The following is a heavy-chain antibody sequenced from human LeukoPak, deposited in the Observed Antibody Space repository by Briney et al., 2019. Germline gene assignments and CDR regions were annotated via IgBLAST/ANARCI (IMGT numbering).Heavy chain of an antibody. V-gene: IGHV4-61*02. J-gene: IGHJ4*02. D-gene: IGHD1-26*01. CDR3: ARSNSGSYRELDY. CDR2: IYTSGIT. CDR1: GGSIKSGSYF. Sequence: PSQTLSLTCTVSGGSIKSGSYFGRWIRKPGGRGREWIGRIYTSGITNYNSSLMSRATISIDTSKNQFSLKLSSVTAADTAVYYCARSNSGSYRELDYWGQGALVTVSS.